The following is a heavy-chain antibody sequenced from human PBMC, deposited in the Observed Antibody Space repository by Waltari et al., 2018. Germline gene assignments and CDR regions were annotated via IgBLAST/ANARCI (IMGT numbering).Heavy chain of an antibody. CDR1: GGSISSYS. CDR2: IYYSGST. CDR3: AVDSSSSGGYDY. Sequence: QVQLQESCPGLVKPSETLSLTCTVPGGSISSYSWCSIRQPPGKGLGWIGYIYYSGSTNYNPSLKSRVTISVDTSKNQFSLKLSSLTAADTAVYYCAVDSSSSGGYDYWGQGTLVTVSS. V-gene: IGHV4-59*01. J-gene: IGHJ4*02. D-gene: IGHD6-6*01.